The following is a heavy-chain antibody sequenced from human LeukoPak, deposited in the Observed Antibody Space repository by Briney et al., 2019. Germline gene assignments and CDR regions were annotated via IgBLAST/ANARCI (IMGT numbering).Heavy chain of an antibody. J-gene: IGHJ4*02. CDR1: GFTFSTYY. CDR3: ARAVGEWLPQDN. D-gene: IGHD3-16*01. CDR2: ISSSSHSI. V-gene: IGHV3-48*01. Sequence: GGSLRLSCAASGFTFSTYYMHWVRQAPGKGLEWVSYISSSSHSIYYADSVKGRFTISRDNAKNSLYLQMNSLRVEDTAVYFCARAVGEWLPQDNWGQGTLVTVSS.